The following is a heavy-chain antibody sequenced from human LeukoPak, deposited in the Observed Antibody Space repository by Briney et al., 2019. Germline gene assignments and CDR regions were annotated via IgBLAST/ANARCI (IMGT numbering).Heavy chain of an antibody. V-gene: IGHV3-21*01. Sequence: GGSLRLSCAASGFTFSSYSMNWVRQAPGKGLEWVSSISSSSSYIYYADSVKGRFTISRDNAKNSLYLQMNSLRAEDTAVYYCARVGYCGGDCYPFDYWGQGTLTTISS. D-gene: IGHD2-21*02. CDR1: GFTFSSYS. CDR3: ARVGYCGGDCYPFDY. CDR2: ISSSSSYI. J-gene: IGHJ4*02.